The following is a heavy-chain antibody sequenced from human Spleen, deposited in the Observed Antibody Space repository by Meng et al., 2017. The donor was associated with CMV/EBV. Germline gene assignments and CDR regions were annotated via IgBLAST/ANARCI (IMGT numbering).Heavy chain of an antibody. Sequence: GGSLRLSCAASGFTFSSYAMSWVRQAPGKGLEWVSVIYSGGSSTYYADSVKGRFTISRDNSKNTLYLQMNSLRAEDTAVYYCAKQTYWGSGAMDVWGQGTTVTVS. CDR3: AKQTYWGSGAMDV. CDR2: IYSGGSST. D-gene: IGHD7-27*01. V-gene: IGHV3-23*03. CDR1: GFTFSSYA. J-gene: IGHJ6*02.